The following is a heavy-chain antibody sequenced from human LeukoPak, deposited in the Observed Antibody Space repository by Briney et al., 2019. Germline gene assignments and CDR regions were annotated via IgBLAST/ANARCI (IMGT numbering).Heavy chain of an antibody. D-gene: IGHD6-6*01. CDR3: ARGRGIAARPPDY. V-gene: IGHV3-64*01. J-gene: IGHJ4*02. Sequence: GGSLRLSCAASGFTFSSYAMHWVRQAPGKGLEYVSAISSNGGSTYYANSVKGRFTISRDNSKNTLYLQMGSLRAEDMAVYYCARGRGIAARPPDYWGQGTLVTVSS. CDR1: GFTFSSYA. CDR2: ISSNGGST.